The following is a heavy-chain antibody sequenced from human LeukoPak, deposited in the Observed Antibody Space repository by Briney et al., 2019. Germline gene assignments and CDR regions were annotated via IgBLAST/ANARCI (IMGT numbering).Heavy chain of an antibody. D-gene: IGHD4-23*01. CDR1: GGSITSFSYY. V-gene: IGHV4-39*01. CDR2: IYYSENT. Sequence: SETLSLTCTVSGGSITSFSYYWGWIRQPPGKGLEWIGNIYYSENTSYNPSLKSRVTISVDTSKNQFSLKLTSVTAADTAVYYCARQGRTPESAYYYCYMDVWGKGTTVTVSS. J-gene: IGHJ6*03. CDR3: ARQGRTPESAYYYCYMDV.